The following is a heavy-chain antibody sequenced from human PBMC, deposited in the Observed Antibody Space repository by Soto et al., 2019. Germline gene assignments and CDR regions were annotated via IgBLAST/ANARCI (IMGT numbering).Heavy chain of an antibody. Sequence: EVQVLESGGALVQPGGSLRLSCAASGFTFSSYAMSWVRQAPGRGLEWVSGISSNGDTTYYIDSVKGRFTISRDNFKNTMYLQMNSLRADDTAIDYCGKDPTGNYVGAFEIWGQGTMVTVSS. J-gene: IGHJ3*02. CDR3: GKDPTGNYVGAFEI. D-gene: IGHD3-16*01. V-gene: IGHV3-23*01. CDR1: GFTFSSYA. CDR2: ISSNGDTT.